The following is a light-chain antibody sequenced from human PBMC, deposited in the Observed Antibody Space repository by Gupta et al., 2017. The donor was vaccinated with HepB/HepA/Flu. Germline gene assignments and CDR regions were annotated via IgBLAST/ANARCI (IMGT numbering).Light chain of an antibody. Sequence: DIVMTHSPLTLNIPTGPTARIPCRSSQSLLHSNGYNYLDWYLQKPGQSPQLLIYLGSNRASGVPDRFSGSGSGTDFTLKISRVEAEDVGVYYCMQALQTPRTFGQGTKVEIK. CDR1: QSLLHSNGYNY. J-gene: IGKJ1*01. V-gene: IGKV2-28*01. CDR3: MQALQTPRT. CDR2: LGS.